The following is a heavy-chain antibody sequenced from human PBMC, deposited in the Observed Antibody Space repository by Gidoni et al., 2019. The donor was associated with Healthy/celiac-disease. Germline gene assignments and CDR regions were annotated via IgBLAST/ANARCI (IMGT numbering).Heavy chain of an antibody. V-gene: IGHV4-34*01. D-gene: IGHD2-21*02. CDR2: INHSGST. CDR3: ARNCGGDCTEYNFDY. CDR1: GGSFSGYY. J-gene: IGHJ4*02. Sequence: QVQLQQWGAGLLKPSETLSLTCAVYGGSFSGYYWSWIRQPPGKGLEWIGEINHSGSTNYNPSLKSRVTISVDTSKNQFSLKLSSVTAADTAVYYCARNCGGDCTEYNFDYWGQGTLVTVSS.